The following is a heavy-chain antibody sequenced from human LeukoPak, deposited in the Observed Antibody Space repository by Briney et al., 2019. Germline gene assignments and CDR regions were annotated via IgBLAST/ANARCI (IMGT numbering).Heavy chain of an antibody. CDR3: ARDRGMLAAAFDI. J-gene: IGHJ3*02. V-gene: IGHV3-21*01. Sequence: PGGSLRLSCAASGFTFSSYSMNWVRQAPGKGLEWVSSISSSSSYIYYADSVKGRFTISGDNAKNSLYLQMNSLRAEDTAVYYCARDRGMLAAAFDIWGQGTMVTVSS. D-gene: IGHD6-13*01. CDR1: GFTFSSYS. CDR2: ISSSSSYI.